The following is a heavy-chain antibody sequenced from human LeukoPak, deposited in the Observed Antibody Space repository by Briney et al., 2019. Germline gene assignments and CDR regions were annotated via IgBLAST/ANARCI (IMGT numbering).Heavy chain of an antibody. J-gene: IGHJ4*02. CDR3: VCHYSDTSGGY. V-gene: IGHV3-7*01. Sequence: GGSLRLSCAASGFTFSRYWMNWVRQVPGKGLEWVANIKEDGTRLNYVDSVRSRFTISRDNAKGSLYLQMNSLRAEDTAVYYCVCHYSDTSGGYWGQGTLVTVSS. CDR1: GFTFSRYW. D-gene: IGHD3-22*01. CDR2: IKEDGTRL.